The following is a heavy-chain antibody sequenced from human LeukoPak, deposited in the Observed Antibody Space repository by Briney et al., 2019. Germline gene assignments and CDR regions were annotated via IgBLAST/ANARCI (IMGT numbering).Heavy chain of an antibody. D-gene: IGHD2-15*01. CDR3: ARILGYCSGGSCYSDY. CDR2: MNPNSGNT. V-gene: IGHV1-8*01. Sequence: GASVKVSCKASGYTFTSYDINWVRQATGQGLEWMGWMNPNSGNTGYAQKFQGRVTMTRNTSISTAYMALSSLRSEDTAVYYCARILGYCSGGSCYSDYWGQGTLVTVSS. J-gene: IGHJ4*02. CDR1: GYTFTSYD.